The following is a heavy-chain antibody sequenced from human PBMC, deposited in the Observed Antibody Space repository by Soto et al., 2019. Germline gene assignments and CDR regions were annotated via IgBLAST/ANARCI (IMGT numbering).Heavy chain of an antibody. CDR3: SRDPYDFWSGRYYYYGMDV. J-gene: IGHJ6*02. CDR2: IYYSGST. V-gene: IGHV4-59*01. CDR1: GGSISSYY. Sequence: PSETLSLTCTVSGGSISSYYWSWIRQPPGKGLEWNGYIYYSGSTNHNPFLKSRVTISVDTSKNQFFLKLSSVTAADTAVYYCSRDPYDFWSGRYYYYGMDVWGQGTTVTVSS. D-gene: IGHD3-3*01.